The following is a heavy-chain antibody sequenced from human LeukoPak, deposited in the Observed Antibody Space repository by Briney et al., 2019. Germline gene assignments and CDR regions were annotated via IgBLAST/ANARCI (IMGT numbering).Heavy chain of an antibody. CDR1: GGSISSYY. D-gene: IGHD3-16*01. Sequence: SETLSLTCTVSGGSISSYYWSWIRQPPPKGLQWIGYIYYSGSTNYNPSLKSRVTISVDTSKNQFSLKLSSVTAADTAVYYCARDSPVGGWFDPWGQGTLVTVSS. CDR2: IYYSGST. V-gene: IGHV4-59*01. J-gene: IGHJ5*02. CDR3: ARDSPVGGWFDP.